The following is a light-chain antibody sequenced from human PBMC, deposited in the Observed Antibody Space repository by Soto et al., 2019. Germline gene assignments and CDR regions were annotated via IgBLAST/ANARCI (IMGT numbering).Light chain of an antibody. Sequence: IVFTQSPSTLSLSPGERATLSCRASQSVSSSYLAWCQQKPGQAPRLLIYDAYNRATGIPPRFSGSGSGTDFTLTISSLEPEDSAVYYCQQRHMWPTTFGQGTRLEIK. CDR1: QSVSSSY. CDR3: QQRHMWPTT. J-gene: IGKJ5*01. CDR2: DAY. V-gene: IGKV3D-20*02.